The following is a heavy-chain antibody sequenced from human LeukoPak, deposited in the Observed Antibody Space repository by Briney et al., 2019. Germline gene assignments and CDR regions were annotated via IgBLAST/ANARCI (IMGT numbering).Heavy chain of an antibody. J-gene: IGHJ5*02. V-gene: IGHV3-21*01. CDR3: AKDGGIIPFDP. Sequence: GGSLRLSCAASGFTFSSYSMNWVRQAPGKGLEWVSSISSSSSYIYYADSVKGRFTISRDNAKNSLYLQMNSLRAEDTAVYYCAKDGGIIPFDPWGQGTLVTVSS. CDR1: GFTFSSYS. CDR2: ISSSSSYI. D-gene: IGHD3-16*02.